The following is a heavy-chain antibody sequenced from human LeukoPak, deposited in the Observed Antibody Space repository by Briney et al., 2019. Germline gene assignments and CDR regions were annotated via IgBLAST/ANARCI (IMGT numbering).Heavy chain of an antibody. CDR1: GGSMSSYY. J-gene: IGHJ4*02. D-gene: IGHD5-24*01. Sequence: SETLSLTCTVSGGSMSSYYWSWIRQPPGKGLEWIGYIYYSGSTKYNPSHKSRVTISVDTSKNQFSLKLSSVTAADTAVYYCARGARAGYNLEPFDYWGQGTLVTVSS. CDR3: ARGARAGYNLEPFDY. CDR2: IYYSGST. V-gene: IGHV4-59*08.